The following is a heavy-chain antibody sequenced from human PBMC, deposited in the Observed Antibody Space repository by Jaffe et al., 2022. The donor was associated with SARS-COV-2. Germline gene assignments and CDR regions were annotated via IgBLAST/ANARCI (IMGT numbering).Heavy chain of an antibody. J-gene: IGHJ6*02. V-gene: IGHV1-46*01. CDR1: GYTFTSYY. CDR3: ARDLDTAMVPDYYYGMDV. CDR2: INPSGGST. Sequence: QVQLVQSGAEVKKPGASVKVSCKASGYTFTSYYMHWVRQAPGQGLEWMGIINPSGGSTSYAQKFQGRVTMTRDTSTSTVYMELSSLRSEDTAVYYCARDLDTAMVPDYYYGMDVWGQGTTVTVSS. D-gene: IGHD5-18*01.